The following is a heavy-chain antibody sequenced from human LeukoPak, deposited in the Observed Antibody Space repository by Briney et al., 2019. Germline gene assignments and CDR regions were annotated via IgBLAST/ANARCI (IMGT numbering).Heavy chain of an antibody. CDR2: INPNSGGT. V-gene: IGHV1-2*02. Sequence: ASVKVSCKASGYTFTGYYMHWVRQAPGQGLEWMGWINPNSGGTNYAQKFQGRVTMTRDTSISTAYMELSRLRSDDTAVYYCARARNVLRYFDWLLSRCWGQGTLVTVSS. D-gene: IGHD3-9*01. CDR1: GYTFTGYY. CDR3: ARARNVLRYFDWLLSRC. J-gene: IGHJ4*02.